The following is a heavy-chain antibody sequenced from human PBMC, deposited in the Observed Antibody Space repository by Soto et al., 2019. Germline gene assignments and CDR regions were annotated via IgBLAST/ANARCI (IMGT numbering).Heavy chain of an antibody. Sequence: GGSLRLSCAASGFTFSSYWMSWVRQAPGKGLEWVANIKQDGSEKYYVDSVKGRFTISRDNAKNSLYLQMNSLRDEDTAVYYCASPIEYSSASRQDAFDIWGQGTMVTVSS. CDR3: ASPIEYSSASRQDAFDI. V-gene: IGHV3-7*01. CDR1: GFTFSSYW. CDR2: IKQDGSEK. D-gene: IGHD6-6*01. J-gene: IGHJ3*02.